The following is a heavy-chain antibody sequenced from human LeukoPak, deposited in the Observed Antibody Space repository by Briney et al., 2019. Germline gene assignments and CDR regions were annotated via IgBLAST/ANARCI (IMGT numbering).Heavy chain of an antibody. D-gene: IGHD3-10*01. J-gene: IGHJ5*02. Sequence: GGSLRLSCAASEFSVGSNYMTWVRQAPGKGLEWVSLIYSGGSTYYADSVKGRFTISRDNSKNTLYLQMNSLRAEDTAVYYCAKGIDVLLWFGEFDPWGQGTLVTVSS. CDR2: IYSGGST. V-gene: IGHV3-66*02. CDR1: EFSVGSNY. CDR3: AKGIDVLLWFGEFDP.